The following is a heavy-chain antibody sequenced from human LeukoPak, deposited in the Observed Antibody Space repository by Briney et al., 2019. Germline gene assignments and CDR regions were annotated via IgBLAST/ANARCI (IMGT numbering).Heavy chain of an antibody. CDR3: ARDSGYGQAPNAFDI. D-gene: IGHD2-15*01. J-gene: IGHJ3*02. V-gene: IGHV1-2*02. CDR1: GYTFTGYY. CDR2: INPNSGGT. Sequence: ASVKVSCKASGYTFTGYYMHWVRQAPGQGLEWMGWINPNSGGTNYAQKFQGRVTMTRDTSISTAYMELSRLRSDDTAVYYCARDSGYGQAPNAFDIWGQGTMVTVSS.